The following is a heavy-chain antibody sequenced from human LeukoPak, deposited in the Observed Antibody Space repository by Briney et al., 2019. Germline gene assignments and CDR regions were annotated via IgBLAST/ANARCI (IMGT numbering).Heavy chain of an antibody. CDR3: ARAGGYNLVGPYYFDY. J-gene: IGHJ4*02. Sequence: GGSLRLSCAASGFTVSSNYMSWVRQAPGKGLEWVSVIYSGGSTYYADSVKGRFTISRDNSKNTLYLQMNTLRAEDTAVYYCARAGGYNLVGPYYFDYWGQGTLVTVSS. V-gene: IGHV3-53*01. D-gene: IGHD5-24*01. CDR1: GFTVSSNY. CDR2: IYSGGST.